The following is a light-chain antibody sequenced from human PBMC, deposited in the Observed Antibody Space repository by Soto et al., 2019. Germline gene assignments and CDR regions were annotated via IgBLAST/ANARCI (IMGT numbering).Light chain of an antibody. CDR3: CSYAGSSTHV. CDR1: NRDVGSYNL. Sequence: QSALTQPASVSGSPGQSITISCTGSNRDVGSYNLVSWYQQHAGKAPKLMIYEGTKRPSGVSNRFSASKSGNTASLTISGLQAEDEADYYCCSYAGSSTHVFGSGTKLTVL. J-gene: IGLJ1*01. V-gene: IGLV2-23*01. CDR2: EGT.